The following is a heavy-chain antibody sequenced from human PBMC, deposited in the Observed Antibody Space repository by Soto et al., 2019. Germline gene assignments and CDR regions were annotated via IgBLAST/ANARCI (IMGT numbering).Heavy chain of an antibody. CDR2: INRDSSII. J-gene: IGHJ4*02. CDR3: LNGDYY. Sequence: EEQLVESGGGLVQPGGPLRLSCPPSGFSFTTHYMTWVRQLPGKGLEWVSSINRDSSIIYYADSVRGRFTISRDNAQNSLYLQMNSLSADDTAVYFCLNGDYYVGQGTLVTVSS. D-gene: IGHD2-21*02. V-gene: IGHV3-48*01. CDR1: GFSFTTHY.